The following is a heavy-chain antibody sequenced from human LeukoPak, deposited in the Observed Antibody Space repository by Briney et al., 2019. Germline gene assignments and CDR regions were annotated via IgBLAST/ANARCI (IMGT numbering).Heavy chain of an antibody. V-gene: IGHV3-30*18. CDR3: AKGTLAVRGVDGAFDI. CDR1: GFTFSSYG. J-gene: IGHJ3*02. CDR2: ISYDGSNK. D-gene: IGHD3-10*01. Sequence: GGSLRLSCAASGFTFSSYGMHWVRQAPGKGLEWVAVISYDGSNKYYADSVKGRFTISRDNSKNTLYLQMNSLRAEDTAVYYCAKGTLAVRGVDGAFDIWGQGTMVTVSS.